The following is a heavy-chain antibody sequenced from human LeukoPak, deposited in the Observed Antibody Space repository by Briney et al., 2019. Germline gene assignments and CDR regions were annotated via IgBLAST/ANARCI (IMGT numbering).Heavy chain of an antibody. CDR3: AKERHGENWFDP. V-gene: IGHV3-43*02. CDR2: ISGDGGST. CDR1: GFTFDDYA. J-gene: IGHJ5*02. D-gene: IGHD4-17*01. Sequence: GGSLRLSCAASGFTFDDYAMHWVRQAPGKGLEWVSLISGDGGSTYYADSVKGRFTISRDNSKNSLYLQMNSLRTGDTALYYCAKERHGENWFDPWGQGTLVTVSS.